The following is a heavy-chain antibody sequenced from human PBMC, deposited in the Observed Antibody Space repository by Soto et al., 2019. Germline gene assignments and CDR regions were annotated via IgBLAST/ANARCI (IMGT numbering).Heavy chain of an antibody. CDR2: ISGSGGST. CDR1: GFTFSSYA. J-gene: IGHJ4*02. Sequence: EVQLLESGGGLVQPGGSLRLSCAASGFTFSSYAMSWVRQAPGKGLEWVSAISGSGGSTYYADSVKGRFTISRDNSKNTLYLQMNSLRAEDTAVYYCAKDRGRAAAGSYNFDYWGQGTLVTVSS. V-gene: IGHV3-23*01. D-gene: IGHD6-13*01. CDR3: AKDRGRAAAGSYNFDY.